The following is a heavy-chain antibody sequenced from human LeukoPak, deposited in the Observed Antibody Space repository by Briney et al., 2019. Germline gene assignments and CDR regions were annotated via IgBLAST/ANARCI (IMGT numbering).Heavy chain of an antibody. V-gene: IGHV1-24*01. CDR3: AADTSRIPGIAVDGFDI. CDR2: FDPEDGET. J-gene: IGHJ3*02. CDR1: GYTLSDLS. Sequence: ASVKVSCKVSGYTLSDLSMHWVRQAPGQGLEWMGGFDPEDGETIYAQTFQDRVTMTEDTSTDTAYMELSSLRSEDTAVYYCAADTSRIPGIAVDGFDIWGQGTLVTVSS. D-gene: IGHD6-13*01.